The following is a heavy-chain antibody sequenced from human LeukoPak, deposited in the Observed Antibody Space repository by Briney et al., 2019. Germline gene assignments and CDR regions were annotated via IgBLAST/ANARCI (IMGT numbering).Heavy chain of an antibody. CDR1: GGTFSSYA. J-gene: IGHJ5*02. D-gene: IGHD6-13*01. CDR2: IIPILGIA. V-gene: IGHV1-69*04. Sequence: GASVKVSCKASGGTFSSYAISWVRQAPGQGLEWMGRIIPILGIANYAQKFQGRVTITADKSKSPAHMELSSLRSEDTAVYYCAAGKAAAHTLRNWFDPWGQGTLVTVSS. CDR3: AAGKAAAHTLRNWFDP.